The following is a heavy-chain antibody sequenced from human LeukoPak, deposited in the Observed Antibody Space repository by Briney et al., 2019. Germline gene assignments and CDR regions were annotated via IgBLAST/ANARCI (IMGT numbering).Heavy chain of an antibody. D-gene: IGHD1-26*01. V-gene: IGHV1-2*02. CDR2: TNPDSGGT. J-gene: IGHJ4*02. Sequence: GASVKVSCKASGYTFTGYYIHWVRQAPGQGLEWMGWTNPDSGGTKFAQKFQGRVTMTRDTSISTTYMELSSLRSDDTAVYYCARPPDWQEATTWGYFDYWGQGTLVTVSS. CDR3: ARPPDWQEATTWGYFDY. CDR1: GYTFTGYY.